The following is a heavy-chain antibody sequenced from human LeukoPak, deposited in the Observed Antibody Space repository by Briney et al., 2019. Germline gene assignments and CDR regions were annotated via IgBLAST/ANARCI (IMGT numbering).Heavy chain of an antibody. Sequence: SETLSLTCTVSGGSISSYYWSWIRQPPGKGLEWLGYIYYSGSTYYNPSLKSRVTISVDTSKNQFSLKLSSVTAAAPAVYYCARVAYSSSLGVDWFDLWGQGTLVTVSS. J-gene: IGHJ5*02. V-gene: IGHV4-59*01. CDR3: ARVAYSSSLGVDWFDL. D-gene: IGHD6-13*01. CDR2: IYYSGST. CDR1: GGSISSYY.